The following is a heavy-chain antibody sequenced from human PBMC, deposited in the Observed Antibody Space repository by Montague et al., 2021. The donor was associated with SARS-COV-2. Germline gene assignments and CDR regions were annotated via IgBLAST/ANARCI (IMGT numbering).Heavy chain of an antibody. CDR3: ARVGRQQLVRLSGMDV. J-gene: IGHJ6*02. CDR1: GGSISSSGYY. V-gene: IGHV4-39*07. Sequence: SETLSLTCTVSGGSISSSGYYWGWIRQPPGKGLEWIGSTYYSGSTYYNPSLKSRVTISVDTSKYQFSLKLSSVTAADTAVYYCARVGRQQLVRLSGMDVWGQGTTVTVSS. D-gene: IGHD6-13*01. CDR2: TYYSGST.